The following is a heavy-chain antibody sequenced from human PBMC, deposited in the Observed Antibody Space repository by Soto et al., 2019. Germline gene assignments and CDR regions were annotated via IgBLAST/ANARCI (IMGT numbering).Heavy chain of an antibody. Sequence: GESLKISGYTPGYTLTNYWIGRVRQMPGGGLEWLVLSFPRDFDVRYSPSFEGQVSISADRSTATAFLQGRSLEASDSALYFCARLVSLLQPIDSWGQGTPVTVSS. CDR3: ARLVSLLQPIDS. D-gene: IGHD4-4*01. CDR1: GYTLTNYW. CDR2: SFPRDFDV. V-gene: IGHV5-51*01. J-gene: IGHJ5*01.